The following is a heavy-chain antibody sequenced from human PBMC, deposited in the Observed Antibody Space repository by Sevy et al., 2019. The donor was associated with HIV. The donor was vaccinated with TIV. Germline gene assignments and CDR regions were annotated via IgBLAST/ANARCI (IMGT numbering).Heavy chain of an antibody. CDR2: IYPGDYDT. CDR1: GYSFTYYW. Sequence: GESLKISCKGSGYSFTYYWIGWVRQMPGKGLEWMGIIYPGDYDTTYSPSFQGQVTISVDKSISTAYLQWSSLKASDTAMYYCARLNYYDRSGYLTHWGQGTLVTVSS. V-gene: IGHV5-51*01. D-gene: IGHD3-22*01. J-gene: IGHJ4*02. CDR3: ARLNYYDRSGYLTH.